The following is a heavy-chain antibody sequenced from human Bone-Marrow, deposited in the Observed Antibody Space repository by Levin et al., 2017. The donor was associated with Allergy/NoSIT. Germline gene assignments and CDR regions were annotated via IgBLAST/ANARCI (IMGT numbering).Heavy chain of an antibody. CDR3: ARDFEEQRNS. Sequence: GSLRLSCAASGFTFSSYSMNWVRQAPGKGLEWVSSISSGSRYIYYADSVNGRITIYRDDARNSLYLQMNSLRAKDTALYYCARDFEEQRNSWGQGTLVTVSA. CDR2: ISSGSRYI. CDR1: GFTFSSYS. J-gene: IGHJ1*01. D-gene: IGHD6-25*01. V-gene: IGHV3-21*06.